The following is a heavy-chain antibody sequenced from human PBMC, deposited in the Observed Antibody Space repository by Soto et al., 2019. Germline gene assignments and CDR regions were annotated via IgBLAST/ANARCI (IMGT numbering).Heavy chain of an antibody. D-gene: IGHD3-3*01. Sequence: SETLSLTCTVSGGSISSYYWSWIRQPPGKGLEWIGYIYYSGSTNYNPSLKSRVTISVDTSKNQFSLKLSSVTAADTAVYYCARDRAIFGDAKPSGSYMDVWGKGTTVTVSS. V-gene: IGHV4-59*01. CDR2: IYYSGST. J-gene: IGHJ6*03. CDR1: GGSISSYY. CDR3: ARDRAIFGDAKPSGSYMDV.